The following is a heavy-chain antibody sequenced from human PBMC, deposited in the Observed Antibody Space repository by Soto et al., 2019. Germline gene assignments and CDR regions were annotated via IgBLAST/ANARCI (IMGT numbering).Heavy chain of an antibody. CDR3: ARRAGSGYYYGPQYFDY. CDR2: IYYSGST. Sequence: SETLSLTCTVSGGSISSYYWSWIRQPPGMGLEWIGYIYYSGSTNYNPSLKSRVTISVDTSKNQFSLKLSSVTAADTAVYYCARRAGSGYYYGPQYFDYWGQGTLVTVSS. J-gene: IGHJ4*02. D-gene: IGHD3-22*01. V-gene: IGHV4-59*08. CDR1: GGSISSYY.